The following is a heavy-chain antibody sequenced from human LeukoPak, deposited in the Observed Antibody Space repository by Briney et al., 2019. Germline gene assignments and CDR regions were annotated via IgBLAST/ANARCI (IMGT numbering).Heavy chain of an antibody. CDR2: ISAYNGNT. CDR3: ARGSGRDGYNTDAFDI. D-gene: IGHD5-24*01. J-gene: IGHJ3*02. V-gene: IGHV1-18*01. CDR1: GYTFTSYG. Sequence: ASVKVSCKASGYTFTSYGISWVRQAPGQGLEWMGWISAYNGNTNYAQKLQGRVTMTTDTSTSTAYMELRSLRSDDTAVYYCARGSGRDGYNTDAFDIWGQGTTVTVSS.